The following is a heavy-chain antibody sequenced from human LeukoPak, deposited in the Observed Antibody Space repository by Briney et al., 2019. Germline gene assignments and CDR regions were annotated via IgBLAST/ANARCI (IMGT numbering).Heavy chain of an antibody. Sequence: PGGSLRLSCAASGFIFNTYGMHWVRQAPGKGLEWVAVLAYDRGKEYYGDSVKGRFIISRDNSKNTLFLQMNSLGVDDSAVYYCAKAHRHFGDYDLYFYGLDVWGQGTTVTVSS. CDR2: LAYDRGKE. V-gene: IGHV3-30*18. J-gene: IGHJ6*02. CDR3: AKAHRHFGDYDLYFYGLDV. D-gene: IGHD4-17*01. CDR1: GFIFNTYG.